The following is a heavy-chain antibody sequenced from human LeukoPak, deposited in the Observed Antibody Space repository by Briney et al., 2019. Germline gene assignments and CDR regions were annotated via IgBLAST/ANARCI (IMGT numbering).Heavy chain of an antibody. Sequence: GGSLSLSCAASGFTFDDYAMHWVRQAPGKGLEWVSGISWNSGSIGYADSVKGRFTISRDNAKNSLYLQMNSLRAEDTALYYCAKATLYRTNYYGMDVWGQGTTVTVSS. CDR3: AKATLYRTNYYGMDV. CDR2: ISWNSGSI. J-gene: IGHJ6*02. D-gene: IGHD3-16*02. V-gene: IGHV3-9*01. CDR1: GFTFDDYA.